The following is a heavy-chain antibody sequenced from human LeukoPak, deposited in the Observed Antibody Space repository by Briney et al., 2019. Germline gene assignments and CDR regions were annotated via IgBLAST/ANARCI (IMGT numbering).Heavy chain of an antibody. CDR1: GFTFGDYA. CDR3: TRDQGGSGSSASFDP. J-gene: IGHJ5*02. V-gene: IGHV3-49*04. D-gene: IGHD1-26*01. CDR2: IRSKAYGGTT. Sequence: GGSLRLSCTASGFTFGDYAMSWVRQAPGKGLEWVGFIRSKAYGGTTEYAASVKGRLTISRDDSKSIAYLQMNSLKTEDTAVYYCTRDQGGSGSSASFDPWGQGTLVTVSS.